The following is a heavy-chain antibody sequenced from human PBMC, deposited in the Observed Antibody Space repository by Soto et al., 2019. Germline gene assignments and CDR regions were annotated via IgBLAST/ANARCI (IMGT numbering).Heavy chain of an antibody. CDR2: IHPGDSDT. J-gene: IGHJ5*02. Sequence: GESLKISCQGSGYSFTNYWVGWVRQIPGRGLEWMGIIHPGDSDTRYSPFFQGQVTISADKSISTAYLQWSSLKASDTAMYYCARYMSYSIALFEGWFVTPGQRVQVTVSS. V-gene: IGHV5-51*01. D-gene: IGHD6-13*01. CDR1: GYSFTNYW. CDR3: ARYMSYSIALFEGWFVT.